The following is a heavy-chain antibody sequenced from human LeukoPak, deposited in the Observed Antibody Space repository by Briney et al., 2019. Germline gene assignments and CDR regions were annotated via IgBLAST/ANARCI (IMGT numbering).Heavy chain of an antibody. CDR1: GFTFSSYG. D-gene: IGHD3-10*01. Sequence: GGSLRLSCAASGFTFSSYGMSWVRQAPGKGLEWVSAISGSGGSTYYADSVKGRFTISRDNSKNTLYLQMNSLRAEDTAVYYCAKDPVRFGEYNWFDPWGQGTLVTVSS. J-gene: IGHJ5*02. CDR2: ISGSGGST. V-gene: IGHV3-23*01. CDR3: AKDPVRFGEYNWFDP.